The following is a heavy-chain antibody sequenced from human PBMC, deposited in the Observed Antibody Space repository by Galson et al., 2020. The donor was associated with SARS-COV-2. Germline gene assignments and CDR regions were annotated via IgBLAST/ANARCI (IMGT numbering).Heavy chain of an antibody. CDR1: GFIFSAYA. D-gene: IGHD6-19*01. CDR3: LSYSSTRENH. V-gene: IGHV3-64D*09. J-gene: IGHJ5*02. Sequence: GGYLRLSCSASGFIFSAYAMHWVRQAPGKGLQYVSALSPTGGTSFYADSVEGRFTMSRDNSKNTFYLQMTGLRVEDSALYYCLSYSSTRENHWGQGTLVTVSS. CDR2: LSPTGGTS.